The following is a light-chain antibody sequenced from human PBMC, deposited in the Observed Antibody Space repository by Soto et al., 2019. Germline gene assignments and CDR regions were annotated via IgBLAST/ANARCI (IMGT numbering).Light chain of an antibody. Sequence: VLTQSPATLSLSPGDGATLSCRASQGVSSYLAWYQQKPGQAPRLLIYDASNRATGIPARFSGSGSGTVFTLTISILEAEDVAVYYCQQRSKWPRTFGQGTKLEIK. J-gene: IGKJ2*01. CDR2: DAS. V-gene: IGKV3-11*01. CDR1: QGVSSY. CDR3: QQRSKWPRT.